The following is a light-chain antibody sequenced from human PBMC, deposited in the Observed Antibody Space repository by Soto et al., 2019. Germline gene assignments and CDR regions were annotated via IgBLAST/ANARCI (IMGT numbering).Light chain of an antibody. CDR2: GAS. CDR3: QQYGGSPPST. CDR1: QSVSSSY. V-gene: IGKV3-20*01. J-gene: IGKJ2*01. Sequence: EIVLTQSPGTLSLSPGERATLSCRASQSVSSSYLAWYQQKPGQAPRLLIYGASSRATGIPERFSGSGSGRVFTLTISRMEPADFAVYYFQQYGGSPPSTFGQGTKLEIK.